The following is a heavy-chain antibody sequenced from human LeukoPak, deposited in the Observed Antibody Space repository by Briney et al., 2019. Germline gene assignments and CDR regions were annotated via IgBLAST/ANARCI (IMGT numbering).Heavy chain of an antibody. CDR2: ISGGDPTT. V-gene: IGHV3-23*01. CDR3: AKESLLLRGPLLIYYFDF. J-gene: IGHJ4*02. Sequence: GGSLRLSCAASDFSFTTYAMSWVRQAPGKGLEWVSSISGGDPTTYYADSVKGRFTISRDNSKNTLYLQMNSLRAEDTAIYYCAKESLLLRGPLLIYYFDFWGQGTLVTVSS. CDR1: DFSFTTYA. D-gene: IGHD3-10*01.